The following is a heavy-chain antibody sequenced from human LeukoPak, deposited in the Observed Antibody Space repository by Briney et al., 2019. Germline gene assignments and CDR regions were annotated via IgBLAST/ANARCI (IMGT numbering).Heavy chain of an antibody. CDR1: GFTFSSYS. J-gene: IGHJ5*02. CDR3: ARVATGSYDWFDP. CDR2: ISSRSTYV. V-gene: IGHV3-21*01. D-gene: IGHD3-10*01. Sequence: GGSLRLSCAASGFTFSSYSMNWVRQAPGKGLEWVSSISSRSTYVHYADSVKGRFTISRDNAKNSLYLQMNSLRAEDTAVYFCARVATGSYDWFDPWGQGTLVTVSS.